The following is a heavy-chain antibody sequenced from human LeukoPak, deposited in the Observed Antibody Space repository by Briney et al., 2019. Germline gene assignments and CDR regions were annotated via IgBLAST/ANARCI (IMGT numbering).Heavy chain of an antibody. D-gene: IGHD1-26*01. J-gene: IGHJ4*02. CDR1: GFNFKDHY. CDR3: ARGGIVGASPFES. CDR2: IRNKANTYTT. V-gene: IGHV3-72*01. Sequence: GGSLRLSCAASGFNFKDHYMDWVRQAPGKGLEWVARIRNKANTYTTQYDASVRGRFIISRDDPKNSLFLQMNSLQIEDTAVYFCARGGIVGASPFESWGQGTLVTVSS.